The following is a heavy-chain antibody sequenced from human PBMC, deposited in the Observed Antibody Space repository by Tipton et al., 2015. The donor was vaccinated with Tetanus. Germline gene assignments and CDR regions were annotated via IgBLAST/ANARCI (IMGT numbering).Heavy chain of an antibody. V-gene: IGHV4-31*03. Sequence: TLSLTCSVSGVSIKGGGFYWTWIRQPPGKGLEWIGYIYSPGTTSYAPSLRGRATISFDSVKNHFSLSLSSVTAADTAMYYCARDGGNYFYCGMNVWGQGAAVTVSS. CDR1: GVSIKGGGFY. J-gene: IGHJ6*02. D-gene: IGHD2-21*01. CDR2: IYSPGTT. CDR3: ARDGGNYFYCGMNV.